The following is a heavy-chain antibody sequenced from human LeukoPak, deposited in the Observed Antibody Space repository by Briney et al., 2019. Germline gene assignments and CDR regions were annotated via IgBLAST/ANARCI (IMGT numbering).Heavy chain of an antibody. V-gene: IGHV3-30*04. CDR1: GFTFSSYA. J-gene: IGHJ4*02. CDR3: ARDAVAGPDY. D-gene: IGHD6-19*01. Sequence: GRSLRLSCAASGFTFSSYAMHWVRQAPGKGLEWVAVISYDGSNKYYADSVKGRFTISRDNSKNTLYLQMNSLRAEDPAVYYCARDAVAGPDYWGQGTLVTVSS. CDR2: ISYDGSNK.